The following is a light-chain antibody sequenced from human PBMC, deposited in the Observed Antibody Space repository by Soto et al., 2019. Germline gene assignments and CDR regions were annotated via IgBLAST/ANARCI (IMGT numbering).Light chain of an antibody. CDR3: QQYDKLPT. J-gene: IGKJ5*01. CDR2: DAS. V-gene: IGKV1-33*01. CDR1: QDISNY. Sequence: DIQMTQSPSSLSASVGDRVTITCRASQDISNYLSWYQQKPGKAPKLLIYDASNLETGVPSRFSGSGSGTDFTFTISSLQPEDIATYYCQQYDKLPTFGQGTRLEIK.